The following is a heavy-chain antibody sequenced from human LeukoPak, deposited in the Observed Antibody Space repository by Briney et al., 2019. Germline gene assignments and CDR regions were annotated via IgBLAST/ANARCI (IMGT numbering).Heavy chain of an antibody. CDR2: IKQDGSEK. CDR3: ARDYSYYGSGRGGRAFDI. J-gene: IGHJ3*02. V-gene: IGHV3-7*01. CDR1: GFTFSSYA. D-gene: IGHD3-10*01. Sequence: GGSLRLSCAASGFTFSSYAMHWVRQAPGKGLEWVANIKQDGSEKYYVDSVKGRFTISRDNAKNSLYLQMNSLRAEDTAVYYCARDYSYYGSGRGGRAFDIWGQGTMVSVSS.